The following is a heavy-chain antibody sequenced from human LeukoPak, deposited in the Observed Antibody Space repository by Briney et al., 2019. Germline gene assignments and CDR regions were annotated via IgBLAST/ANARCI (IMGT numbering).Heavy chain of an antibody. Sequence: GGSLRLSCAASGFTFSSYAMSWVRQAPGKGLEWVSSSSGSGGSTYYADSVKGRFTISRDNSKNMLYLQMNSLRAEDTAVYYCAKVYTSSWFHWYFDLWGRGSLVTVSS. D-gene: IGHD2-2*02. CDR3: AKVYTSSWFHWYFDL. CDR1: GFTFSSYA. CDR2: SSGSGGST. V-gene: IGHV3-23*01. J-gene: IGHJ2*01.